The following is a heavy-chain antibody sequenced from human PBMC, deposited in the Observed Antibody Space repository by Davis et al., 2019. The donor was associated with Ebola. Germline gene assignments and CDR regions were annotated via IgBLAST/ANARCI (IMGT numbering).Heavy chain of an antibody. CDR1: GFTFDAFG. CDR3: ATMGDSGH. D-gene: IGHD1-26*01. CDR2: IWYDESNS. J-gene: IGHJ4*02. V-gene: IGHV3-33*01. Sequence: GGSLRLSCVASGFTFDAFGMNWVRQAPGKGLEWVATIWYDESNSYYADSVKGRFTISRDDSKNTLYLQMNSLRAEDSGVYYCATMGDSGHWGRGTQVTVSS.